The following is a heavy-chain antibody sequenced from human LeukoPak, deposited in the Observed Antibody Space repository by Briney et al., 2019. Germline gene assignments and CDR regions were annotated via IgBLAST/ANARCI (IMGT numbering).Heavy chain of an antibody. CDR2: ISGSGGST. CDR1: GFTFSSYA. Sequence: GGSLRLSCAASGFTFSSYAMSWVRQAPGKGLEWVSAISGSGGSTYYADSVKGRFTISRDNDKKSLYLQMSSLRAEDTAVYYCARDWGAYYHFFDYWGQGTLVTVSS. V-gene: IGHV3-23*01. D-gene: IGHD3-22*01. CDR3: ARDWGAYYHFFDY. J-gene: IGHJ4*02.